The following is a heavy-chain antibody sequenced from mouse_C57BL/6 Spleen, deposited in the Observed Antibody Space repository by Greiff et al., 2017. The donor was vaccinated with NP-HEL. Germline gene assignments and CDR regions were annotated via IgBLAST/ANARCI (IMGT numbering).Heavy chain of an antibody. J-gene: IGHJ2*01. CDR1: GYTFTSYT. CDR2: INPSSGYT. V-gene: IGHV1-4*01. CDR3: ASYGPFDY. Sequence: VQLQQSGAELARPGASVQMSCKASGYTFTSYTMHWVKPRPGQGLEWIGYINPSSGYTKDNEKFKDKATLTADKSFSTDYMQLSSLTSEDSVGYYCASYGPFDYWGHRTTLTVSS. D-gene: IGHD1-1*01.